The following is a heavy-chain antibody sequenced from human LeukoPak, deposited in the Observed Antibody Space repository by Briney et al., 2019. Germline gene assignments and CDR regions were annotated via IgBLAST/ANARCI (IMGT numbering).Heavy chain of an antibody. CDR1: GGTFSSYA. V-gene: IGHV1-69*01. CDR3: ARRTVAGFDY. J-gene: IGHJ4*02. Sequence: WASVKVSCKASGGTFSSYAISWVRQAPGQGLEWMGGIIPIFGTANYAQKFQGRVTITADESTSTAYMELSSLRSEDTAVYYCARRTVAGFDYWGQGTLVTVSS. CDR2: IIPIFGTA. D-gene: IGHD6-19*01.